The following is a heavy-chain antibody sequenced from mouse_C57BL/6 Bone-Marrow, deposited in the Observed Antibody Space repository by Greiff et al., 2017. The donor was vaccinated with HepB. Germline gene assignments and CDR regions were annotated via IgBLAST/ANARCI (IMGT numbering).Heavy chain of an antibody. V-gene: IGHV5-6*01. Sequence: LVNPLWSLKLSCAASGFTFSSYGMSWVRHTPDKRLEWVATISSGGSYTYYPDSVKGRFTISRDNAKNTLYLQMSSLKSEDTAMYYCARPRDGYYPYFDVWGTGTTVTVSS. CDR1: GFTFSSYG. CDR3: ARPRDGYYPYFDV. J-gene: IGHJ1*03. CDR2: ISSGGSYT. D-gene: IGHD2-3*01.